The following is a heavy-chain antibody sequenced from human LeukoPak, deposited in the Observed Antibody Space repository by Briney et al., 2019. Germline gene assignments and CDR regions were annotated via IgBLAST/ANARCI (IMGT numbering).Heavy chain of an antibody. CDR1: GFTFSSYW. CDR3: ARDSRGLSYYDSRGYGVDY. J-gene: IGHJ4*02. Sequence: GGSLRLSCAASGFTFSSYWMSWVRQAPGKGLEWVANIKQDGSEKYYVDSVKGRFTISRDNAKNSLYLQMNSLRAEDTAVYYCARDSRGLSYYDSRGYGVDYWGQGTLVTVSS. CDR2: IKQDGSEK. D-gene: IGHD3-22*01. V-gene: IGHV3-7*01.